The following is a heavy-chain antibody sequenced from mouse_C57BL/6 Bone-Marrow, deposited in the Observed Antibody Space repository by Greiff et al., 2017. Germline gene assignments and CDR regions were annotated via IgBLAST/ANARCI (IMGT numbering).Heavy chain of an antibody. CDR3: ARDGYYYAMDY. D-gene: IGHD2-3*01. V-gene: IGHV1-81*01. J-gene: IGHJ4*01. CDR1: GYTFTSYG. Sequence: VQLMESGAELARPGASVKLSCKASGYTFTSYGISWVKQRTGQGLEWIGEIYPRSGNTYYNEKFKGKDTLTADKSSSTAYMGLRSLTSEDSAVYFCARDGYYYAMDYWGQGTSVTVSS. CDR2: IYPRSGNT.